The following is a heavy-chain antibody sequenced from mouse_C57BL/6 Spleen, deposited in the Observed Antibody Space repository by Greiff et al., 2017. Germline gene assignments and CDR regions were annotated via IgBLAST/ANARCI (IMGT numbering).Heavy chain of an antibody. J-gene: IGHJ2*01. CDR1: GYAFSSYW. Sequence: QVQLQQSGAELVKPGASVKISCKASGYAFSSYWMNWVKQRPGKGLEWIGQIYPGDGDTNYNGKFKGKATLTADKSSSTAYMQLSSLTSEDSAVYFCARNRYYGSRHFDDWGQGTTLTVSS. CDR3: ARNRYYGSRHFDD. D-gene: IGHD1-1*01. CDR2: IYPGDGDT. V-gene: IGHV1-80*01.